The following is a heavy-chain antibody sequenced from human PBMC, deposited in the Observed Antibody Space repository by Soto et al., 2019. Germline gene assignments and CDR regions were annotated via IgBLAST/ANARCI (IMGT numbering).Heavy chain of an antibody. J-gene: IGHJ3*02. V-gene: IGHV5-10-1*01. CDR1: GYSFTSYW. CDR2: IDPSDSYT. Sequence: PGESLKISCKGSGYSFTSYWISWVRQMPGKGLEWMGRIDPSDSYTNYSPSFQGHVTISADKSISTAYLQWSSLKASDTAMYYCARMGGYWSLRNAFGIWGQGTMVTVSS. CDR3: ARMGGYWSLRNAFGI. D-gene: IGHD5-18*01.